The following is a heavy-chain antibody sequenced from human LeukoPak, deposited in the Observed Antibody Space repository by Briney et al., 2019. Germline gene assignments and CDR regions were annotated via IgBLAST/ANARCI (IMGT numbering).Heavy chain of an antibody. Sequence: GGSLRLSCAASGFTVSSNYMSWVRQAPGKGLEWVSVIYSGGSTYYADSVKGRFTISRDNSKNTLYLQMNSLRAEDTAVYYCARGTVVDYFDYWDQGTLVTVSS. CDR2: IYSGGST. J-gene: IGHJ4*02. D-gene: IGHD4-23*01. CDR1: GFTVSSNY. CDR3: ARGTVVDYFDY. V-gene: IGHV3-53*01.